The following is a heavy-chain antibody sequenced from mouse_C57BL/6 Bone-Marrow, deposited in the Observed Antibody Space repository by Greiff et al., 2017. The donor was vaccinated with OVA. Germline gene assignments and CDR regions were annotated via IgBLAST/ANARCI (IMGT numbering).Heavy chain of an antibody. Sequence: QVQLKESGPGLVQPSQSLSITCTVSGFSLTSYGVHWVRQSPGKGLEWLGVIWSGGSTDYNAAFISRLSISKDNSKSQVFFKMNSLQADDTAIYYCARSNYSNYVDAMDYWGQGTSVTVSS. V-gene: IGHV2-2*01. CDR3: ARSNYSNYVDAMDY. J-gene: IGHJ4*01. CDR1: GFSLTSYG. D-gene: IGHD2-5*01. CDR2: IWSGGST.